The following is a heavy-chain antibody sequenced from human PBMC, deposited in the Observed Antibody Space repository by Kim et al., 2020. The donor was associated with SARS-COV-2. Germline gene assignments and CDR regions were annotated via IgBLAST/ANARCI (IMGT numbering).Heavy chain of an antibody. Sequence: GGSLRLSCAASGFTFSNAWMSWVRQAPGKGLEWVGRIKSKTDGGTTDYAAPVKGRFTISRDDSKNTLYLQMNSLKTEDTAVYYCTTDGEVYYYDSWENDAFDIWGQGTMVTVSS. V-gene: IGHV3-15*01. J-gene: IGHJ3*02. D-gene: IGHD3-22*01. CDR2: IKSKTDGGTT. CDR1: GFTFSNAW. CDR3: TTDGEVYYYDSWENDAFDI.